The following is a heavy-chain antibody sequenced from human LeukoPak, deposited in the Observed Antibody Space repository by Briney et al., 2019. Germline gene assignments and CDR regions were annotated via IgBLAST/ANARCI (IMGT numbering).Heavy chain of an antibody. D-gene: IGHD5-12*01. J-gene: IGHJ4*02. CDR3: ARGNKWLRQNFDY. Sequence: PGRSVRLSCAASGFTFSSYGMHWVRQAPGKGLEWVAVIWDDGSNKYYADSVKGRFTISRDNSKNTLYLQMNSLRAEDTAVYYCARGNKWLRQNFDYWGQGTLVTVSS. CDR2: IWDDGSNK. V-gene: IGHV3-33*01. CDR1: GFTFSSYG.